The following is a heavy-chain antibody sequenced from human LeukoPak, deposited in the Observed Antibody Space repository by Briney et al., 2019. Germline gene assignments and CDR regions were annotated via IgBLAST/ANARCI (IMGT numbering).Heavy chain of an antibody. CDR3: ARVGYNGWNFEN. CDR1: GFTFCSYW. CDR2: ISEDVSHK. J-gene: IGHJ4*02. V-gene: IGHV3-7*01. D-gene: IGHD5-12*01. Sequence: GGSLRLSCAASGFTFCSYWMNWVHQAQGQGLKSVAKISEDVSHKYYMAAVKGRFTISRDNAKNSLHLEMNSLRAEDTALYYCARVGYNGWNFENWGQGTLVTVSS.